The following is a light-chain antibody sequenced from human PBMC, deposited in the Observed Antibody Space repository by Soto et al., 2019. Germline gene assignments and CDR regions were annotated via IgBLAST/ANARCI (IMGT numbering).Light chain of an antibody. CDR1: ESVGTN. J-gene: IGKJ1*01. Sequence: EIVMTQSPDSLSVSPGDRATVSSRASESVGTNVAWFQQRPGQAPRLLIYGASTRVAGIPARFSGSGSETEFTLTISSLQSEDFAIYHCQQWIRWTFGQGTRLELK. V-gene: IGKV3-15*01. CDR3: QQWIRWT. CDR2: GAS.